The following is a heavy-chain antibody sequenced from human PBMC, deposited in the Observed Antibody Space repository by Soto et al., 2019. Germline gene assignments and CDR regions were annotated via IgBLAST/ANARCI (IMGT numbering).Heavy chain of an antibody. CDR1: GFTFSSYG. Sequence: GGSLRLSCAASGFTFSSYGMHWVRQAPGKGLEWVAVIWYDGSNKYYADSVKGRFTISRDNSKNTLYLQMNSLRAEDTAVYYCARDYLNERRYQGYYYYYYYMDVWGKGTTVTVSS. V-gene: IGHV3-33*01. D-gene: IGHD1-1*01. CDR2: IWYDGSNK. J-gene: IGHJ6*03. CDR3: ARDYLNERRYQGYYYYYYYMDV.